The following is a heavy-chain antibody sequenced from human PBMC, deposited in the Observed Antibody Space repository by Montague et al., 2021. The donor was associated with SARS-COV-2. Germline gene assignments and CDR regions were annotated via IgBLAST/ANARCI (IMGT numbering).Heavy chain of an antibody. V-gene: IGHV4-39*01. CDR1: GGSIGSPDYY. Sequence: SETLSLTCTVSGGSIGSPDYYWGWIRQSPGKGLEWIGSISYTGSTYYNPSLRSRVSFSMDTSKNHFSLSLSSVTVADTAVYFCARQLPSYCATNKCYPYYFDGWGQGALVTVSS. D-gene: IGHD2-8*01. CDR3: ARQLPSYCATNKCYPYYFDG. CDR2: ISYTGST. J-gene: IGHJ4*02.